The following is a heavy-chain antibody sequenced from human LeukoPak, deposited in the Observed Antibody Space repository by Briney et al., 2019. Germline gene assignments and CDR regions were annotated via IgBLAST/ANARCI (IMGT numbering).Heavy chain of an antibody. CDR1: GFTFRMYA. D-gene: IGHD6-13*01. V-gene: IGHV3-23*01. Sequence: GVSLRLSCAASGFTFRMYAMSWVRQAPGKGLEWVSSISGTGGNTYYADSVKGRFTISRDNSKNTLHLQMNSLRVEDTAVYYCAKLPDYSTWGGRFDPWGQGTLVTVSS. J-gene: IGHJ5*02. CDR3: AKLPDYSTWGGRFDP. CDR2: ISGTGGNT.